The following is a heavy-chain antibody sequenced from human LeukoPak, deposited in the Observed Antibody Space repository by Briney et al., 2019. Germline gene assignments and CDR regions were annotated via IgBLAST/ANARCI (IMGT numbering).Heavy chain of an antibody. CDR2: ISSSGGSI. V-gene: IGHV3-23*01. J-gene: IGHJ4*02. CDR3: AKKMSITAASQVDY. D-gene: IGHD1-20*01. CDR1: GFTFSSYS. Sequence: GGSLRLSCAASGFTFSSYSMSWVRQAPGKGLEWVSAISSSGGSIDCADSVTGRFTISRDNSKNTLFLQMNSLRAEDTAIYYCAKKMSITAASQVDYWGQGTLVTVSS.